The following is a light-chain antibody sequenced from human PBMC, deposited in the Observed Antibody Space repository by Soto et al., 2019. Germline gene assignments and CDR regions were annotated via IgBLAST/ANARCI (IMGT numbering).Light chain of an antibody. Sequence: EIVLTQSPGTLSLSPGERATLSCRASQSVGRSYLAWYQQKRGQAPRLLISGISKRATGIPDRFSGGGSGTDFTLTISRLEPEEFALYICQQYDASPITFGQGTRLEIK. CDR2: GIS. CDR1: QSVGRSY. V-gene: IGKV3-20*01. CDR3: QQYDASPIT. J-gene: IGKJ5*01.